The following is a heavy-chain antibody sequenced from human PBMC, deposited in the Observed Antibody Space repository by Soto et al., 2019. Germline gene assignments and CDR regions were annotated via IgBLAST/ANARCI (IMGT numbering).Heavy chain of an antibody. D-gene: IGHD6-13*01. CDR3: GRAHRDLQQLVHYYYSMDV. Sequence: SETLSLTCTVSGGSISSGDYYWSWIRQPPGKGLEWIGYIHYSGGTYHNKSLKRRVTKSVDTSKNQNYLKLTSLTAADTVVYYCGRAHRDLQQLVHYYYSMDVWGQGTTVTVS. V-gene: IGHV4-30-4*01. J-gene: IGHJ6*02. CDR1: GGSISSGDYY. CDR2: IHYSGGT.